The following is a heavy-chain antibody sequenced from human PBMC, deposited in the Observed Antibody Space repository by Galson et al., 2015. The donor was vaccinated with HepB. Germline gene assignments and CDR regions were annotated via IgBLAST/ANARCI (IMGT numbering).Heavy chain of an antibody. D-gene: IGHD6-13*01. J-gene: IGHJ4*02. Sequence: SLRLSCAASGFTVSSNYMSWVRQAPGKGLEWVSVIYIGGSTNYADSVKGRFTISRDNSKNTLYLQMNSLRVEDTAAYYCAARYSSSWFYFDYWGQGTLVTVSS. CDR1: GFTVSSNY. CDR2: IYIGGST. V-gene: IGHV3-53*01. CDR3: AARYSSSWFYFDY.